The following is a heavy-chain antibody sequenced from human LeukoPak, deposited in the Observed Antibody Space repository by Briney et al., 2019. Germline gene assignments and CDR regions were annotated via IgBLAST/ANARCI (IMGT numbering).Heavy chain of an antibody. Sequence: ASVKVSCKASGYPFSGYYINWVRYGPGPGLGWMGWIKPNSGDTNYAQKFQGRLTMTRDTTISTVYMELNRLRSDDTAVYYCARGDEWELAVDYWGQGTLITVSS. CDR3: ARGDEWELAVDY. J-gene: IGHJ4*02. D-gene: IGHD1-26*01. CDR2: IKPNSGDT. V-gene: IGHV1-2*02. CDR1: GYPFSGYY.